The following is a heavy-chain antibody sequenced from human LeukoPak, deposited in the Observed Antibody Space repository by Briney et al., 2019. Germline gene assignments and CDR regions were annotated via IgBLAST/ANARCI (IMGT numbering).Heavy chain of an antibody. CDR2: MNPNSGNT. V-gene: IGHV1-8*03. Sequence: ASVKVSCKASGYTFTSYDINWVRQATGQGLEWMGWMNPNSGNTGYAQKFQGRVTITRNTSISTAYMELSSLRSEDTAVYYCARGAPLYYYDSSGYYKYAFDIWGQGTMVTVSS. CDR3: ARGAPLYYYDSSGYYKYAFDI. CDR1: GYTFTSYD. J-gene: IGHJ3*02. D-gene: IGHD3-22*01.